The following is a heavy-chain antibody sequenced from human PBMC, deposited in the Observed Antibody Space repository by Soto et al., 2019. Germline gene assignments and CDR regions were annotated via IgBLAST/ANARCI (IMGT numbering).Heavy chain of an antibody. V-gene: IGHV4-30-2*01. CDR3: ARGNWSGWFGELLFDP. D-gene: IGHD3-10*01. CDR2: IYHSGST. CDR1: GGSISSGGYS. J-gene: IGHJ5*02. Sequence: SETLSLTCAVSGGSISSGGYSWSWIRQPPGKGLEWIGYIYHSGSTYYNPSLKSRVTISVDRFKNQFSLKLSSVTAADTAVYYCARGNWSGWFGELLFDPWGQGTLVTVSS.